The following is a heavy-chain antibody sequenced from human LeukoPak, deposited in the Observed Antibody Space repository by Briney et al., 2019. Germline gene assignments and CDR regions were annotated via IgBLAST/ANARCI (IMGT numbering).Heavy chain of an antibody. CDR2: IRYDGSNK. CDR1: GFTFSSYG. Sequence: GGSLRLSCAASGFTFSSYGMHWVRQAPGKGLEWVAFIRYDGSNKYYADSVKGRFTISRDNSKNTLYLQMNSLRAEDTAVYYCAKDDLAAGQNWFAPGGRGPLVPVPS. V-gene: IGHV3-30*02. D-gene: IGHD6-25*01. CDR3: AKDDLAAGQNWFAP. J-gene: IGHJ5*02.